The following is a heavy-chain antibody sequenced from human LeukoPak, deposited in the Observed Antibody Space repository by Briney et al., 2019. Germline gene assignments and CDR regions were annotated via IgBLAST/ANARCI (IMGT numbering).Heavy chain of an antibody. J-gene: IGHJ4*02. D-gene: IGHD3-10*01. CDR2: IRSKANSYAT. CDR1: GFTFSGSA. CDR3: TRHDVDGGDY. Sequence: PGGSLRLSCAASGFTFSGSAMHWVRQASGKGLEWVGRIRSKANSYATAYAASVKGRFTISRDDSKNTAYLQMNSLKTEDTAVYYCTRHDVDGGDYWGQGTLVTVSS. V-gene: IGHV3-73*01.